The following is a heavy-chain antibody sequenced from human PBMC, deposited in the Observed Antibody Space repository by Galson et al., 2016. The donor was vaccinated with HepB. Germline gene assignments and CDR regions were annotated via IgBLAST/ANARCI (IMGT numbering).Heavy chain of an antibody. V-gene: IGHV1-69*06. CDR1: GGTFSSYA. Sequence: SVKVSCKASGGTFSSYAISWVRQAPGQGLEWMGGIIPIFGTANYARKFQGRVTITADKSTSTAYMELSSLRSEDTAVYYCAGASGDILTGYSLYYGMDVWGQGTPVTVSS. D-gene: IGHD3-9*01. J-gene: IGHJ6*02. CDR3: AGASGDILTGYSLYYGMDV. CDR2: IIPIFGTA.